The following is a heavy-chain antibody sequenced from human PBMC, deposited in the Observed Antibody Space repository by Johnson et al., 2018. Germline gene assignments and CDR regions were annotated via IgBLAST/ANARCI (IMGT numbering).Heavy chain of an antibody. CDR1: GFTFSSYW. J-gene: IGHJ3*02. Sequence: VQLQESGGGLVQPGGSLRLSCAASGFTFSSYWMHWVRQAPGKGLVWVSRINSDGSSTSYADSVKGRFTTSRDNAKNTLYLQINSLRAEDTAVDYWARGRDGYNRGDDAFDIWGQGTMVTVSS. CDR3: ARGRDGYNRGDDAFDI. CDR2: INSDGSST. V-gene: IGHV3-74*01. D-gene: IGHD5-24*01.